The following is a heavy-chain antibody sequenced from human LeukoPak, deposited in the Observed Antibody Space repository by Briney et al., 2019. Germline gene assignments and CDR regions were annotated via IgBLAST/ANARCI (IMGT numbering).Heavy chain of an antibody. CDR1: GYSISSGYY. D-gene: IGHD6-19*01. CDR2: FHHSGST. Sequence: AETLSLTCAVSGYSISSGYYWGWSRPPPGKGLEWIGIFHHSGSTYYNPSLKSRVTISADTSKNQLSLKLSSVTAADTAVYYCARGGSVPGTGYWGQGTLVTVSS. V-gene: IGHV4-38-2*01. CDR3: ARGGSVPGTGY. J-gene: IGHJ4*02.